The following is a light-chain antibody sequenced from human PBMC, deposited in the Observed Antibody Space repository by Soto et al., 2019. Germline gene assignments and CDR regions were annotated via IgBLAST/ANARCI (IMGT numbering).Light chain of an antibody. CDR3: QQYGSSLWT. V-gene: IGKV3-20*01. Sequence: EIVLTQSPGTLSLSPGERATLSCRASQSVSSSYLAWYQQKPGQAPRPLIYGASSRAIGIPDRFSGSGSGTDFTRTISRLEPEDFAVYYCQQYGSSLWTFGQGTKVEIK. CDR2: GAS. CDR1: QSVSSSY. J-gene: IGKJ1*01.